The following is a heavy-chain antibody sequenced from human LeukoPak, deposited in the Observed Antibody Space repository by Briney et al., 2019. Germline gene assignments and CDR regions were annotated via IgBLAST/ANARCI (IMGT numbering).Heavy chain of an antibody. CDR1: GFTFSSYG. V-gene: IGHV3-33*01. D-gene: IGHD6-6*01. CDR2: IWYDGSNK. Sequence: GSLRLSCAASGFTFSSYGMHWVRQAPGKGLEWVPVIWYDGSNKYYANSVKGRFTISRDNSKNTLYLQMNSLRAEDTAVYYCARGPYSSSSPFDYWGQGTLVTVSS. J-gene: IGHJ4*02. CDR3: ARGPYSSSSPFDY.